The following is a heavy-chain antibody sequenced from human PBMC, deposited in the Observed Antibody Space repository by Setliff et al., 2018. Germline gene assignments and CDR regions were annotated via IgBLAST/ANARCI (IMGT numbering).Heavy chain of an antibody. CDR3: AISTIFGVVGPTPDAFDI. CDR1: GYRLIEVS. Sequence: ASVKVSCKVSGYRLIEVSMHWVRQAPGKGLEWMGGFDPEDEETIYAQKFQGRVTMTDDTSTDTAYMELSRLRSEDTAVYYCAISTIFGVVGPTPDAFDIWGQGTMGTVSS. V-gene: IGHV1-24*01. D-gene: IGHD3-3*01. J-gene: IGHJ3*02. CDR2: FDPEDEET.